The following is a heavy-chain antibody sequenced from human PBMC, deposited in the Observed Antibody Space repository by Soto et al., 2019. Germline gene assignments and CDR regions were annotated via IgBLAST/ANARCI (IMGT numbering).Heavy chain of an antibody. CDR3: AREMATMNYDYHGIDV. V-gene: IGHV4-31*03. J-gene: IGHJ6*02. CDR2: IYYSGST. Sequence: SETLSLTCTVSGSSISSGGYYWSWSRQHPGQGLEWIGYIYYSGSTYYNPSLKSRVTISVDTSKNQFSLKLSSVTAADTAVYYCAREMATMNYDYHGIDVWGQGTTVTVSS. CDR1: GSSISSGGYY. D-gene: IGHD5-12*01.